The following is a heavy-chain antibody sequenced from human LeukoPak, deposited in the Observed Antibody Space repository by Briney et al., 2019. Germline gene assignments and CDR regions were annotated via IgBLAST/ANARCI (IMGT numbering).Heavy chain of an antibody. D-gene: IGHD1-20*01. CDR2: ISGSGGST. V-gene: IGHV3-23*01. CDR1: GFTFSSYA. CDR3: ANHITGTTRVY. Sequence: GGSLRLSCAASGFTFSSYAMSWVRQAPGKGLEWVSAISGSGGSTYYADSVKGRFTISRDNSKNTLYLQMNSLRAEDTAVYYCANHITGTTRVYWGQGTLVTVSS. J-gene: IGHJ4*02.